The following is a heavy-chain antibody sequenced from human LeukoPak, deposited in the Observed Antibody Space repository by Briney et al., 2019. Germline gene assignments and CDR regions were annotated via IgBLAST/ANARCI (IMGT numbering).Heavy chain of an antibody. Sequence: GASVKVSCKASGYTFTSYYMHWVRQAPGQGLEWMGIINPSGGSTSYAQKFRGRVTMTRDTSTSTVYMELSSLRSEDTAVYYCARDWSSSTPLYYFDYWGQGTLVTVSS. J-gene: IGHJ4*02. CDR3: ARDWSSSTPLYYFDY. D-gene: IGHD6-6*01. CDR2: INPSGGST. V-gene: IGHV1-46*01. CDR1: GYTFTSYY.